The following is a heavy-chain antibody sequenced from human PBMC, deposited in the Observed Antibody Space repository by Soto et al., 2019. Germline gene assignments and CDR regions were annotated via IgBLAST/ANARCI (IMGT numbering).Heavy chain of an antibody. CDR2: MNPNLGNT. CDR3: ARAVGTVSTSDY. D-gene: IGHD4-17*01. Sequence: ASVKVSCKASGYTFTGYDINWVRQATGQGLEWMGWMNPNLGNTGYAPKFQGRVTITWDTSISTTYMELSSLRSEDTAVYYCARAVGTVSTSDYWGQGTLVTVSS. CDR1: GYTFTGYD. J-gene: IGHJ4*02. V-gene: IGHV1-8*01.